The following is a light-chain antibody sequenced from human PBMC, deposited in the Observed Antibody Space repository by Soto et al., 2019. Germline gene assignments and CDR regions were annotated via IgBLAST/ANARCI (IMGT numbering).Light chain of an antibody. CDR1: SSDVGGYNY. V-gene: IGLV2-14*01. J-gene: IGLJ1*01. CDR3: SSYGSTRTRYV. CDR2: EVS. Sequence: QSALTQPASVSGSPGQSITISCTGTSSDVGGYNYVSWYQQHPGKAPKLMIYEVSNRPSGVSNRFSGSKSGNTASLTISGLQPEDEADYFCSSYGSTRTRYVFGTGTKVTVL.